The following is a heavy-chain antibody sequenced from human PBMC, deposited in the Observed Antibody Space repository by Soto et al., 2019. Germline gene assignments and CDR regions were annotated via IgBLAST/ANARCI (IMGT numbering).Heavy chain of an antibody. CDR2: SKSKTDGGTT. D-gene: IGHD3-3*01. CDR3: TTDPAGSLPRATYYAFWSGYSHFDY. Sequence: EVQLVESGGGLVKPGGSLRLSCAASGFTFSNAWMNWVRQAPGKGLEWVGRSKSKTDGGTTDYAAPVKGRFTISRDDSKNTLYLQMNSLKTEDTAVYYCTTDPAGSLPRATYYAFWSGYSHFDYWGQGTLVTVSS. J-gene: IGHJ4*02. CDR1: GFTFSNAW. V-gene: IGHV3-15*07.